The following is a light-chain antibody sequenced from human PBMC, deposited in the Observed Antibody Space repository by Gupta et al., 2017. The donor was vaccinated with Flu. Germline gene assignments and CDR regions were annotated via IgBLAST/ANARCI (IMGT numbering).Light chain of an antibody. J-gene: IGLJ2*01. CDR1: SSDVGGYNY. CDR2: DVS. V-gene: IGLV2-11*01. CDR3: CSDAGSYSHVV. Sequence: VTISCTRTSSDVGGYNYVSWYQQHPGKAPKLMIYDVSTRPSGVPNRFSGSKSGNTASLTISGLQAEDEADYYCCSDAGSYSHVVFGGGTKLTVL.